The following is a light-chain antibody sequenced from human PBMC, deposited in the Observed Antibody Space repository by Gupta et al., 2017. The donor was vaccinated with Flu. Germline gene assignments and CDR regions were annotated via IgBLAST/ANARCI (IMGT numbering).Light chain of an antibody. CDR1: QGIGND. Sequence: AIQMTQSPFSLSASVGDRVTITCRASQGIGNDLGWYQQKPGKAPKLLIYGASSLQSGVPSRFSGSGSGTDFTLTISGLQPEDVATYYCQQDDTCPRTFGQGTTVEIK. V-gene: IGKV1-6*01. J-gene: IGKJ1*01. CDR3: QQDDTCPRT. CDR2: GAS.